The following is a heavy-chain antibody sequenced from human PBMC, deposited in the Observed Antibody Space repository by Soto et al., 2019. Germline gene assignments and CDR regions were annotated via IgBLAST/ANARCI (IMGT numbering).Heavy chain of an antibody. CDR3: TTDVGKLEAGS. D-gene: IGHD1-1*01. V-gene: IGHV3-23*01. J-gene: IGHJ4*02. Sequence: EVQLLESGGGLVQPGGSLRLSCAASGFTFSSYAMSWVRQAPGKGLEWVSGISGSGGSTYYADSVKGRFTISRDDSKNTLYLQMNSLKTEDTAVYYCTTDVGKLEAGSWGQGTLVTVSS. CDR2: ISGSGGST. CDR1: GFTFSSYA.